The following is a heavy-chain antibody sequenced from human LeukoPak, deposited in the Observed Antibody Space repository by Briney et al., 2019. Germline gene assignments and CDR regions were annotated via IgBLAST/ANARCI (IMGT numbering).Heavy chain of an antibody. V-gene: IGHV3-66*01. CDR1: GFTVSSNY. CDR2: IYSGGST. J-gene: IGHJ6*02. CDR3: AREVGTTMDYYYGMDA. Sequence: GGSLRLSCAASGFTVSSNYMSWGRQAPGKGLEWVSVIYSGGSTYYADSVKGRFTISRDNSKNTLYLQMNSLRAEDTAVYYCAREVGTTMDYYYGMDAWGQGTTVTVSS. D-gene: IGHD1-7*01.